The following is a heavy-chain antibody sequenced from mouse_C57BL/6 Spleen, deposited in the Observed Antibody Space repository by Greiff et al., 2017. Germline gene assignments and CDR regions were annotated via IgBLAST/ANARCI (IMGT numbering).Heavy chain of an antibody. Sequence: VQRVESGAELVRPGTSVKVSCKASGYAFTNYLIEWVKQRPGQGLEWIGVINPGSGGTNYNEKFKGKATLTADKASSTAYMQRSSLTSEDSAVYFCARGLRYWYFDVWGTGTTVTVSS. V-gene: IGHV1-54*01. CDR3: ARGLRYWYFDV. J-gene: IGHJ1*03. D-gene: IGHD1-3*01. CDR2: INPGSGGT. CDR1: GYAFTNYL.